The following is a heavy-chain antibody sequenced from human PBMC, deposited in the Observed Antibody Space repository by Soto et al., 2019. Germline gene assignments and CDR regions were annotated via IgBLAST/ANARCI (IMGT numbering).Heavy chain of an antibody. V-gene: IGHV4-31*03. J-gene: IGHJ5*02. CDR3: ARGFDWFFPNWFDP. Sequence: SETLSLTCTVSGGSISSGGYYWSWIRQHPGKGLEWIGYIYYSGSTYYNPSLKSRVTISVDTSKNQFSLKLSSVTAADTAVYYCARGFDWFFPNWFDPWGQGTLVTVSS. CDR2: IYYSGST. CDR1: GGSISSGGYY. D-gene: IGHD3-9*01.